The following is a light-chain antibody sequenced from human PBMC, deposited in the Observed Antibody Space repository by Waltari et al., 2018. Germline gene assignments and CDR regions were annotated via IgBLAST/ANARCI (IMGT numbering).Light chain of an antibody. CDR2: DDS. CDR1: TLGSQS. Sequence: SYVLTPPPPVSVAPGPTARITCGGNTLGSQSVHWYQQKPGQAPVLVLYDDSDRPSGIPDRFSGSNSGNTATLTISRVEAGDEADYFCQVWDTSSGQEVFGGGTKLTVL. CDR3: QVWDTSSGQEV. V-gene: IGLV3-21*02. J-gene: IGLJ2*01.